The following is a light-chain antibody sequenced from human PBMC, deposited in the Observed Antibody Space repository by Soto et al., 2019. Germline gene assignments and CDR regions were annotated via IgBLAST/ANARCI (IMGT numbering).Light chain of an antibody. CDR1: QGISDY. CDR3: QQFDAYPRT. V-gene: IGKV1-9*01. Sequence: DIPLTQSPSFLSASVGDRVTISCRASQGISDYLAWYQQKPGKAPKLLIYGASTLQSGAPSRFSGSASGTEFTLTISSLQPEDFATYYCQQFDAYPRTFGGGTKLEIK. J-gene: IGKJ4*01. CDR2: GAS.